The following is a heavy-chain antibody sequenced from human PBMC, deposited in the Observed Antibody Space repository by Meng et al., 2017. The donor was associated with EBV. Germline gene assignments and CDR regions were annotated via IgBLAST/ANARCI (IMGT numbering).Heavy chain of an antibody. D-gene: IGHD1-26*01. J-gene: IGHJ5*02. CDR1: GGTFSSYA. Sequence: VAPVESWAEVKKPGSSVKVSCKASGGTFSSYAISWVRQAPGQGLEWMGGIIPIFGTANYAQKFQGRVTITADKSTSTAYMELSSLRSEDTAVYYCARDRWEPKGKGWFDPWGQGTLVTVSS. CDR3: ARDRWEPKGKGWFDP. CDR2: IIPIFGTA. V-gene: IGHV1-69*06.